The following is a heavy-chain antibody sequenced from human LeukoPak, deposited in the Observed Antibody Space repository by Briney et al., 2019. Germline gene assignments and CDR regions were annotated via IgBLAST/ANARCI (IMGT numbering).Heavy chain of an antibody. J-gene: IGHJ4*02. CDR2: IKSDGSST. CDR1: GFTFSSYW. Sequence: GGSLILSCAASGFTFSSYWMHWVRQAPGKGLVWVSRIKSDGSSTNYADSVKGRFTISRDNAKNTLYLQMNSLRAEDTAVYYCARGGAVAGTGDYWGQGTLVTVSS. V-gene: IGHV3-74*01. D-gene: IGHD6-19*01. CDR3: ARGGAVAGTGDY.